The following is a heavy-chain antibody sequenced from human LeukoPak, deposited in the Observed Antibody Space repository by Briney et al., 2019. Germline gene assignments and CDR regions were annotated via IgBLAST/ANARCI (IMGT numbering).Heavy chain of an antibody. J-gene: IGHJ4*02. D-gene: IGHD5-12*01. CDR3: AKAIVATITDFDY. CDR1: GFTFSSYA. CDR2: ISGSSALT. Sequence: GGSLRLSCEASGFTFSSYAMNWGRQAPGKGLEWVSAISGSSALTYYADSVKGRFTISRDNSKNTLCLQMNSLRAEDTDVYYCAKAIVATITDFDYWGQGTLVTVSS. V-gene: IGHV3-23*01.